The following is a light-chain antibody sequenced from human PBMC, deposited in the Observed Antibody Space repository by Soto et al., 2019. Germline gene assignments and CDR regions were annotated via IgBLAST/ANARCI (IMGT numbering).Light chain of an antibody. CDR1: YSNIGAGYE. J-gene: IGLJ1*01. CDR3: ATWDDSLSGHYV. V-gene: IGLV1-40*01. CDR2: GHN. Sequence: QSVLTQPPSVSGAPGQRVTISCTGSYSNIGAGYEVHWYQQIPGTAPKLLISGHNNRPSGVPDRFFGSKSGTSASLTIIGLQAEDEADYYCATWDDSLSGHYVFGTGTKLTVL.